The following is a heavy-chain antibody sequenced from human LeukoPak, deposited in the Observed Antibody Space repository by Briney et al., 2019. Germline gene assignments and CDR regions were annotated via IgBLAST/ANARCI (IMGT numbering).Heavy chain of an antibody. J-gene: IGHJ6*03. V-gene: IGHV3-30*02. CDR3: AKDRVGVPAARGYYYYMDV. Sequence: GRSLRLSCAASGFTFSSYGMHWVRQAPGKGLEWVAFIRYDGSNEYYADSVKGRFTISRDNSKNTLYLQMNSLRAEDTAVYYCAKDRVGVPAARGYYYYMDVWGKGTTVTVSS. CDR1: GFTFSSYG. CDR2: IRYDGSNE. D-gene: IGHD2-2*01.